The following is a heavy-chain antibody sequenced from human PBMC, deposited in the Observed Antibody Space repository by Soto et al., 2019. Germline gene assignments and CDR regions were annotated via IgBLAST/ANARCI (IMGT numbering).Heavy chain of an antibody. V-gene: IGHV1-2*04. CDR1: GYTFTAYY. Sequence: QVQLVQSGAEVKKPGASVKVSCKGSGYTFTAYYIYWVRQAPGQGLEWLGWINPNSGDTTYAQKFQGWVTMTRDTSISTAYMELSRLRSDDTAVYYCARGAMAVAGTGVDYWGQGTLVTVSS. CDR2: INPNSGDT. D-gene: IGHD6-19*01. CDR3: ARGAMAVAGTGVDY. J-gene: IGHJ4*02.